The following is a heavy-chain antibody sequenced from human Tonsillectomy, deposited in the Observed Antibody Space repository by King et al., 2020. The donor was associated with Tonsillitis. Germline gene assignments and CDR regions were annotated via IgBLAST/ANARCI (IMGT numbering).Heavy chain of an antibody. Sequence: QLQESGPGLVKPSVTLSLTCTVSGGSISSYYWIWTRQPAGKGLYWIGRFYTSGCTNYNPSLKSRVTRSVDTAKNQFSLNLSSVTAADTAVYYCARDWDYGSGSASLDYWGQGTLVTVSS. CDR2: FYTSGCT. D-gene: IGHD3-10*01. V-gene: IGHV4-4*07. CDR3: ARDWDYGSGSASLDY. CDR1: GGSISSYY. J-gene: IGHJ4*02.